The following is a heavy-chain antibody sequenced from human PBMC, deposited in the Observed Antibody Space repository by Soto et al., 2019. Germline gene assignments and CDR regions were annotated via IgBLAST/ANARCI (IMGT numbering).Heavy chain of an antibody. Sequence: GGSLRLSCAASGFTFSNYAMNWVRQAPGKGLEWVSTISDTGGSTYYEDSVKGRFTISRDNSKNTRYLQMNSLRAEDTAVYYCAKSSPSGLTVGAGDSDYWGQGTLVTVSS. J-gene: IGHJ4*02. D-gene: IGHD4-17*01. CDR1: GFTFSNYA. V-gene: IGHV3-23*01. CDR2: ISDTGGST. CDR3: AKSSPSGLTVGAGDSDY.